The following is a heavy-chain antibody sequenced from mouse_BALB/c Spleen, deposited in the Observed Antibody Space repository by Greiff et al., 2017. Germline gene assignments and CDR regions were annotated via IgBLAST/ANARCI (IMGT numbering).Heavy chain of an antibody. Sequence: QVQLQQSGAELMKPGASVKISCKATGYTFSSYWIEWVKQRPGHGLEWIGEILPGSGSTNYNEKFKGKATFTADTSSNTAYMQLSSLTSEDSAVYYCSNYGFDYWGQGTTLTVSS. V-gene: IGHV1-9*01. CDR3: SNYGFDY. CDR2: ILPGSGST. D-gene: IGHD2-5*01. CDR1: GYTFSSYW. J-gene: IGHJ2*01.